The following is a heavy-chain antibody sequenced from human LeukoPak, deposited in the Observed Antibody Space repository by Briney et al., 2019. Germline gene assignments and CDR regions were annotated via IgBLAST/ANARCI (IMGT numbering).Heavy chain of an antibody. CDR1: GYTFTSYY. J-gene: IGHJ4*02. Sequence: ASVKVSCKASGYTFTSYYMHWVRQAPGQGLEWMGIINPSGGSTSYAQKFQGRVTMTRDTSISTAYMELSRLRSDDTAVYHCARGPVYFDYWGQGTLVTVSS. V-gene: IGHV1-46*01. CDR3: ARGPVYFDY. CDR2: INPSGGST.